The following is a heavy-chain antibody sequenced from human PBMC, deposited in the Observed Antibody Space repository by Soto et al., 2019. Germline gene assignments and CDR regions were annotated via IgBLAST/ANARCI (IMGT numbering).Heavy chain of an antibody. CDR1: GFTFGDYA. CDR2: IRSKAYGGTT. D-gene: IGHD2-15*01. CDR3: TSGGGQHYYYGMDV. Sequence: GGSLRLSCTASGFTFGDYAMSWFRQAPGKGLEWVGFIRSKAYGGTTEYAASVKGRFTISKDDSKSIAYLQMNSLKTEDTVVYYCTSGGGQHYYYGMDVWGQGTTVTVSS. V-gene: IGHV3-49*03. J-gene: IGHJ6*02.